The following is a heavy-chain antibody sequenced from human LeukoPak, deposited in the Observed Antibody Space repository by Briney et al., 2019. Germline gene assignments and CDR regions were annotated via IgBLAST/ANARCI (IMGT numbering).Heavy chain of an antibody. CDR3: AKRGVVIRVILVGFHKEAYYFDS. CDR2: ISDRGSRT. CDR1: GITLSNYG. V-gene: IGHV3-23*01. J-gene: IGHJ4*02. Sequence: GGSLRLSCAVSGITLSNYGMSWVRQAPGKGLEWVAGISDRGSRTNYADSVKGRFTISTDHPKNTLYLQMNSLRAEDTAVYFCAKRGVVIRVILVGFHKEAYYFDSWGQAALVTVSS. D-gene: IGHD3-22*01.